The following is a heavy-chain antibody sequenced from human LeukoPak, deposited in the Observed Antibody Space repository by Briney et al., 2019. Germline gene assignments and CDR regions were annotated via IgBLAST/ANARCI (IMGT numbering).Heavy chain of an antibody. D-gene: IGHD2-2*01. CDR3: ARVGRDCSSINCYWEDWFDP. CDR1: GYSFTSYG. J-gene: IGHJ5*02. Sequence: ASVKVSCKASGYSFTSYGITWVREPPGQGPEWMGWISGSTGNTHNEQNVQGRVTMTTDTATSTAYMELRSLGFDDTAVYYCARVGRDCSSINCYWEDWFDPWGQGTLVIVSS. CDR2: ISGSTGNT. V-gene: IGHV1-18*04.